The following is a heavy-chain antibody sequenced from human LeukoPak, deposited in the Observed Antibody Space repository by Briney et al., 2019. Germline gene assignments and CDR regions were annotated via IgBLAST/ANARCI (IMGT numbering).Heavy chain of an antibody. CDR1: GGSFSGYY. CDR3: ARDGGVVAASIGILDY. CDR2: INHSGST. D-gene: IGHD2-15*01. J-gene: IGHJ4*02. Sequence: SETLSHTCAVYGGSFSGYYWSWIRQPPGKGLEWIGEINHSGSTNYNPSLKSRVTISVDTSKNQFSLKLSSVTAADTAVYYCARDGGVVAASIGILDYWGQGTLVTVSS. V-gene: IGHV4-34*01.